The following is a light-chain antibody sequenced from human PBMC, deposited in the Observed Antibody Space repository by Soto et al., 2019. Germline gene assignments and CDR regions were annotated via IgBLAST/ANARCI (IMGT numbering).Light chain of an antibody. CDR3: HQYDSSPLT. Sequence: EIVLTQSPGTLSLSPGERATLSCRASQSVSSSYLAWYQQKPGQAPRLLIYGASSRATGIPDRFSGSGSATAFTLTISRLEPEDFAVYYCHQYDSSPLTFGGGTKVEIK. J-gene: IGKJ4*01. V-gene: IGKV3-20*01. CDR2: GAS. CDR1: QSVSSSY.